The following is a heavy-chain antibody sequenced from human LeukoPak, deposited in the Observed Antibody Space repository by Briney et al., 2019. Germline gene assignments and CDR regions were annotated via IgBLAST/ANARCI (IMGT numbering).Heavy chain of an antibody. CDR3: ARVTGFYGSGSYTGVLYYFDY. D-gene: IGHD3-10*01. CDR1: GGSISSYY. CDR2: IYTSGST. J-gene: IGHJ4*02. V-gene: IGHV4-4*07. Sequence: SETLSLTCTVSGGSISSYYWSWIRQPAGKGLEWIGRIYTSGSTNYNPSLKSRVTMSVDTSKNQFSLKLSSVTAADTAVYYCARVTGFYGSGSYTGVLYYFDYWGQGTLVTVSS.